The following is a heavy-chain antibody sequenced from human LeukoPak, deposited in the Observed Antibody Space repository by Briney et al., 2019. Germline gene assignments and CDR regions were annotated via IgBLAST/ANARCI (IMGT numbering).Heavy chain of an antibody. CDR3: ARALAGYGRLYYYYYMDV. CDR1: GFTFSSYW. CDR2: IKQDGSEK. D-gene: IGHD5-18*01. Sequence: HAGGSLRLSCAASGFTFSSYWMSWVRQAPGKGLEWVANIKQDGSEKYYVDSVKGRFTISRDNAKNSLYLQMNSLRAEDTAVYYCARALAGYGRLYYYYYMDVWGKGTTVTISS. J-gene: IGHJ6*03. V-gene: IGHV3-7*01.